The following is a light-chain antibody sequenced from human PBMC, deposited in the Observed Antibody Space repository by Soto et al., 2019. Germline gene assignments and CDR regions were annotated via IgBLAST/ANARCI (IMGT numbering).Light chain of an antibody. J-gene: IGKJ1*01. Sequence: DIQMTQSPSSLSASVGDRVTITCRASQSMSSYLNWYQQKPGRAPKILIYAASSLQSGVPSRFSGSGSGTDFTLTISSLHPEVSATYYGQKSYNTPWTFAQGTQGDIK. V-gene: IGKV1-39*01. CDR3: QKSYNTPWT. CDR2: AAS. CDR1: QSMSSY.